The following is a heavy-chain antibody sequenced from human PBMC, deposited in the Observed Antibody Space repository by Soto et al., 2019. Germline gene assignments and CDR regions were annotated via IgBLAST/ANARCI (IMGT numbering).Heavy chain of an antibody. J-gene: IGHJ6*02. V-gene: IGHV3-48*03. CDR1: GFTVSSCE. D-gene: IGHD3-16*01. CDR3: TRDKGDKVAYGMDV. Sequence: GSLRLSCSAYGFTVSSCEMNWVRQAPGKGLEWVSYINTGGVTFYTDSVKGRFTISRDNAQNSLLLQMNRLRAEDTAVYYCTRDKGDKVAYGMDVWGQGTTVTVSS. CDR2: INTGGVTF.